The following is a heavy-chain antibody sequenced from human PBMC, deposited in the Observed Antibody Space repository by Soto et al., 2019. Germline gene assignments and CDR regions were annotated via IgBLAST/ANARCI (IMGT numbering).Heavy chain of an antibody. CDR1: GFTFSNYN. V-gene: IGHV3-21*01. J-gene: IGHJ4*02. CDR3: ARDQGWLRAIDY. CDR2: ISSSSSYI. Sequence: EVQLVESGGGLVKPGGSLRLSCAASGFTFSNYNMNWVRQAPGKGLEWVSSISSSSSYIYYADSVKGRFTISRDNAKNSLYLQMNSLRAEDTAVYYCARDQGWLRAIDYWGQGTLVTVSS. D-gene: IGHD5-12*01.